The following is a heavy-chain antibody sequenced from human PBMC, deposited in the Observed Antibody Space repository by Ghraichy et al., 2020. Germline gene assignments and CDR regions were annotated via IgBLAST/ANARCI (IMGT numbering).Heavy chain of an antibody. CDR3: AKDAQPSGSYLLWFDY. J-gene: IGHJ4*02. CDR2: ISYDGSNK. D-gene: IGHD1-26*01. CDR1: GFTFSSYG. V-gene: IGHV3-30*18. Sequence: GGSLRLSCAASGFTFSSYGMHWVRQAPGKGLEWVAVISYDGSNKYYADSVKGRFTISRDNSKNTLYLQMNSLRAEDTAVYYCAKDAQPSGSYLLWFDYWGQGTLVTVSS.